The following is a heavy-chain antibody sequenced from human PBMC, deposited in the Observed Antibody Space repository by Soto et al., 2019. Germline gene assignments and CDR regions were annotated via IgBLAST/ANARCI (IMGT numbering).Heavy chain of an antibody. D-gene: IGHD2-15*01. V-gene: IGHV4-31*03. CDR1: GGSISSDNYF. Sequence: TSETLSLTCTVSGGSISSDNYFWSWIRQHPGKGLEWIGYIDYIGRAYYNPSLKSRVTTSVDTSKNQFSLRLSSVTVADTATYYCAREVKSAAASAAFDIWGQGKVVTVSS. CDR2: IDYIGRA. CDR3: AREVKSAAASAAFDI. J-gene: IGHJ3*02.